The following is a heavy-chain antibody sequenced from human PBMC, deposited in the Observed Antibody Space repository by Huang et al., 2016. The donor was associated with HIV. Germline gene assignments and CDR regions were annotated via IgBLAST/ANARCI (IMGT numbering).Heavy chain of an antibody. J-gene: IGHJ5*02. D-gene: IGHD3-16*01. Sequence: QVQLQQWGAGLLKPSETLSLTCAVYGGSFSRHYWNWIRQSPGKGLEWIGKIKHVGNANYNPSLESRVTMSVDTSKNQFSLKLTSVTGADTAMYYCAREVMISFGGPFDPWGQGTLVTVSS. CDR1: GGSFSRHY. CDR2: IKHVGNA. V-gene: IGHV4-34*01. CDR3: AREVMISFGGPFDP.